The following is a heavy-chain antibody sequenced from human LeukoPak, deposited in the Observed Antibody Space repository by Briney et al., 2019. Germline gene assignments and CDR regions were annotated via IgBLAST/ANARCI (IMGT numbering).Heavy chain of an antibody. CDR3: AKEHFLVLIRGGGGLAY. D-gene: IGHD2-15*01. Sequence: PGRSLRLSCAASGFTFSSYGMHWVRQAPGKGLEWAAVISYDGSNKYYADSVKGRFTISRDNSKNTLYLQMNSLRAEDTAVYYCAKEHFLVLIRGGGGLAYWGQGTLVTVSS. CDR1: GFTFSSYG. J-gene: IGHJ4*02. V-gene: IGHV3-30*18. CDR2: ISYDGSNK.